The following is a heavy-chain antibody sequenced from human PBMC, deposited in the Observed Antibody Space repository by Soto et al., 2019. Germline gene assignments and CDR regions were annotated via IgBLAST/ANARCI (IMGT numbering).Heavy chain of an antibody. D-gene: IGHD6-13*01. J-gene: IGHJ6*02. Sequence: PGGSLRLSCAASGFTFDDYAMHWVRQAPGKGLEWVSGISWNSGSIGYADSVKGRFTISRDNAKNSLYLQMNSLRAEDTALYYCAKDYGIAAAGTDDYYGMDVWGQGTTVTVAS. CDR2: ISWNSGSI. CDR1: GFTFDDYA. V-gene: IGHV3-9*01. CDR3: AKDYGIAAAGTDDYYGMDV.